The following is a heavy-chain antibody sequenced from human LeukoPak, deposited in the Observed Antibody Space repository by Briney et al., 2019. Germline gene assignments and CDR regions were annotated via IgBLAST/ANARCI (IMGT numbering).Heavy chain of an antibody. Sequence: GGSLRLSCAASGFTFSSYSMNWVRQAPGKGLEWVSSIRSSSSYIYYADSVKGRFTISRDNAKNSLYLQMNSLRAEDTAVYYCARGVPYDSWSGPHYSDYWGQGTLVTVSS. V-gene: IGHV3-21*01. D-gene: IGHD3-3*01. CDR2: IRSSSSYI. CDR1: GFTFSSYS. J-gene: IGHJ4*02. CDR3: ARGVPYDSWSGPHYSDY.